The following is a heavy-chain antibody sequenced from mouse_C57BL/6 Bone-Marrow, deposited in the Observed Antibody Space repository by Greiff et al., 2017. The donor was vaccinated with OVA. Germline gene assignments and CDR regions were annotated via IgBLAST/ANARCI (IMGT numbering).Heavy chain of an antibody. CDR3: ARAETSHYYGSTLFDY. V-gene: IGHV1-18*01. CDR2: INPNNGGT. J-gene: IGHJ2*01. Sequence: VQLQQSGPELVKPGASVKIPCKASGYTFTDYNMDWVKQSHGKSLEWIGDINPNNGGTIYNQKFKGKATLTVDKSSSTAYMELRSLTSEDTAVYYCARAETSHYYGSTLFDYWGQGTTLTVSS. D-gene: IGHD1-1*01. CDR1: GYTFTDYN.